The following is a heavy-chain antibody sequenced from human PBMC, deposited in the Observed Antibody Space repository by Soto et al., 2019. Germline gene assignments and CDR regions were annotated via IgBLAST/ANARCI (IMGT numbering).Heavy chain of an antibody. CDR2: INHSGST. D-gene: IGHD1-26*01. Sequence: QVQLQQWGAGLLKPSETLSLTCAVYGGSFSGYYWSWIRQPPGKGLEWIGEINHSGSTNYNPSLKSRVTISVDTSKNHFSLKLSSVTAADTAVYYCASGGGLLGFAPWGQGTLVTVSS. V-gene: IGHV4-34*01. CDR3: ASGGGLLGFAP. CDR1: GGSFSGYY. J-gene: IGHJ5*02.